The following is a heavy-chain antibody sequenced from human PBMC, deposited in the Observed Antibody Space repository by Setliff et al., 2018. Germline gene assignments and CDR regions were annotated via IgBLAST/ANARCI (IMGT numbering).Heavy chain of an antibody. V-gene: IGHV4-61*02. J-gene: IGHJ4*02. CDR1: GGSIGSGAYY. CDR2: IYSSGDT. D-gene: IGHD3-10*01. CDR3: ARQSGSGSSPYFDF. Sequence: SETLSLTCTVSGGSIGSGAYYWTWIRQPAGKGLEWIGRIYSSGDTNYNPAVRSRVTISPDTSKNQFSLKLTSVTAADTAVYYCARQSGSGSSPYFDFWGQGTLVNVSS.